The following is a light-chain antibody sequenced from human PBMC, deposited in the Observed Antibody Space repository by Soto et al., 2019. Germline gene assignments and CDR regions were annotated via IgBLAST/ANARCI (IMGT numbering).Light chain of an antibody. Sequence: EIVLTQSPDTLSLSPGERATLSCRASQSVTSSYLAWYQQKPGQAPRLLIFGASNRATGIPDRFSGSGSGTDFTLTINGLETEDFAVYSCHQYGASPRTYGQGTKVEIK. CDR2: GAS. CDR3: HQYGASPRT. J-gene: IGKJ1*01. CDR1: QSVTSSY. V-gene: IGKV3-20*01.